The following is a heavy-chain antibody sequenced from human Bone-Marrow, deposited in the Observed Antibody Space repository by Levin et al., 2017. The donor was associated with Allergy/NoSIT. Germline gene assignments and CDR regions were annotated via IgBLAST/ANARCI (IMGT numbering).Heavy chain of an antibody. CDR1: GFIFSNYA. CDR2: ISGGGGTT. CDR3: ARVGFEWLPSVTYYYYFGMDV. Sequence: QPGGSLRLSCAASGFIFSNYAMTWVRQAPGKGLEWISIISGGGGTTHYSASVQGRFTISRDNLKNTGYLEMSSLGGEDTAVYYCARVGFEWLPSVTYYYYFGMDVWGQGTTVTVSS. D-gene: IGHD3-9*01. V-gene: IGHV3-23*01. J-gene: IGHJ6*02.